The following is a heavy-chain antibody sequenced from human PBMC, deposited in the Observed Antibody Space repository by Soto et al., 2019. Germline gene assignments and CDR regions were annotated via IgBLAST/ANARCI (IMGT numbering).Heavy chain of an antibody. CDR2: MYHSGNT. CDR1: GGSITSGGYS. Sequence: QLQLQESGSGPVKPSETLSLNCAVSGGSITSGGYSWGWIRQPPGQGLEWIGYMYHSGNTYYNPSLTGRVTISLDHSRNQCSLRLKSVTAADTAVYFCASSKYGVVAGTVWFDPWGQGTLVTVSS. J-gene: IGHJ5*02. CDR3: ASSKYGVVAGTVWFDP. D-gene: IGHD2-21*01. V-gene: IGHV4-30-2*01.